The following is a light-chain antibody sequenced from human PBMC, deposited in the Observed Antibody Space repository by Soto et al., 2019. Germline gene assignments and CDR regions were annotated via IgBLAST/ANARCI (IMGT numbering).Light chain of an antibody. CDR3: QQYYTSWWS. CDR2: WAS. J-gene: IGKJ1*01. Sequence: EMVVTQSKDSLAVSLGERATINCKSSQSVLYNSNNKNYVAWYQQKPGQPPKLLINWASTRESGVPDRFSGSGSGTDFTLTISSLQAEDVAVYYCQQYYTSWWSFGQGTNV. V-gene: IGKV4-1*01. CDR1: QSVLYNSNNKNY.